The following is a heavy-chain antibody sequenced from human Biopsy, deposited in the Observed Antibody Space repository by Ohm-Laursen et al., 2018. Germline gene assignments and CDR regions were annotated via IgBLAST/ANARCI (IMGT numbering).Heavy chain of an antibody. CDR2: ISWISRNT. CDR3: ARDRGQNFYDSTGYYNGMDG. Sequence: SLRLPCAASGFTFNNYAMNWVRQAPGKGLEWASGISWISRNTGYADSVKGRFTITRDNAKNSLYLQMNSLRPEDTALYYCARDRGQNFYDSTGYYNGMDGWGQGTTVTVAS. J-gene: IGHJ6*02. CDR1: GFTFNNYA. D-gene: IGHD3-22*01. V-gene: IGHV3-9*01.